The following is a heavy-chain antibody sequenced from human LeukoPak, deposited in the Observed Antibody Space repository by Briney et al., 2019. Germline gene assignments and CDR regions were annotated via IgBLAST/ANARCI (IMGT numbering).Heavy chain of an antibody. J-gene: IGHJ4*02. CDR3: ARDVWTYSGEAFDY. CDR2: IKEDGSVK. CDR1: GVTFNDNW. V-gene: IGHV3-7*01. Sequence: GGSLRLSCAASGVTFNDNWMSWVRQAPGKGLEWVANIKEDGSVKYYVDSVKGRFCISRDNAKSSLYLQMSSLRAEDTAVYYCARDVWTYSGEAFDYWGQGALVTVSS. D-gene: IGHD5-12*01.